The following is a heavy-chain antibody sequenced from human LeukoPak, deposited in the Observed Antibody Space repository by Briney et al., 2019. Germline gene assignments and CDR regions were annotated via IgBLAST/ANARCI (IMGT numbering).Heavy chain of an antibody. CDR3: ARVEHDAFDI. CDR1: GGTFSSYA. Sequence: SVKVSCKASGGTFSSYAISWVRQAPGQGLEWMGGIIPIFGTANYAQKFQGRVTITADKSTSTAYMELRSLRSDDTAVYYCARVEHDAFDIWGQGTMVTVSS. D-gene: IGHD1/OR15-1a*01. J-gene: IGHJ3*02. CDR2: IIPIFGTA. V-gene: IGHV1-69*06.